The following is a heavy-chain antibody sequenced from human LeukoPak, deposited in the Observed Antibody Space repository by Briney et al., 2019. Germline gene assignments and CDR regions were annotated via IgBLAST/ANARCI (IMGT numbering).Heavy chain of an antibody. J-gene: IGHJ4*02. CDR3: ARDSSSSWVY. Sequence: GGSLRLPCAASGFTFSTYEMNWVRQAPGKGLEWLSYISSSGNTIFYADSVKGRFTISRDNAKNSLYLQMNSLRAEDTAVYYCARDSSSSWVYWGQGTLVTVSS. CDR1: GFTFSTYE. D-gene: IGHD6-6*01. CDR2: ISSSGNTI. V-gene: IGHV3-48*03.